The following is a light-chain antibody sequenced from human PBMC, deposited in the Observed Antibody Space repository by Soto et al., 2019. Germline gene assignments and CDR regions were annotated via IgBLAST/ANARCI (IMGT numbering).Light chain of an antibody. CDR2: WAS. CDR3: HQYYSSPFT. Sequence: DIVMTQSPDSLAVSLGERATINCKSSQSVLYSSNNKNYLAWYQQKPGQAPKLLIYWASTRESGVPDRFSGSGSGTDFTLTISSLQAEDVAVYHCHQYYSSPFTFGPGTKVDIK. J-gene: IGKJ3*01. V-gene: IGKV4-1*01. CDR1: QSVLYSSNNKNY.